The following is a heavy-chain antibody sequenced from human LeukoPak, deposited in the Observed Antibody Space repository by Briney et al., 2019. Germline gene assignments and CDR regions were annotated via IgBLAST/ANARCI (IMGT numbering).Heavy chain of an antibody. CDR1: GFTFSSYA. D-gene: IGHD3-22*01. CDR2: IWYDGSNK. V-gene: IGHV3-33*08. J-gene: IGHJ3*02. CDR3: AGAPPHSGYAFHI. Sequence: GGSLRLSCAAAGFTFSSYAMSWVRQAPGKGLEWVTFIWYDGSNKYYADSMKGRFTISRDNSKNTVYLEMDSLRAEDTAVYYCAGAPPHSGYAFHIWGQGTMVTVSS.